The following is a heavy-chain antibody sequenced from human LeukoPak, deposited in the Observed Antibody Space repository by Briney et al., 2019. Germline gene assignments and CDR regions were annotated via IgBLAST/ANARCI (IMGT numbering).Heavy chain of an antibody. Sequence: SETLSLTCSVSGGSISSYYWSWIRQPAGKGLEWIGRIYPSGSTNYNPSPKSRVTMSVDTSKNQFSLKLSSVTAADTAVYYCARTSPRAATFDSWGQGTLVTVSS. CDR2: IYPSGST. D-gene: IGHD2-15*01. J-gene: IGHJ4*02. CDR3: ARTSPRAATFDS. V-gene: IGHV4-4*07. CDR1: GGSISSYY.